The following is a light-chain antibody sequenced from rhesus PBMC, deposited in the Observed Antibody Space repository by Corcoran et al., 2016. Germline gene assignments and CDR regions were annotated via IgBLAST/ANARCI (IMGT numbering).Light chain of an antibody. CDR1: ENVNNY. CDR3: QHNYGTPWT. CDR2: KAS. J-gene: IGKJ1*01. V-gene: IGKV1-74*01. Sequence: DIQMTQSPSSLSASVGDRVTITCRARENVNNYLNWYQQKPGKAPKLLIYKASTLQSGVPSRFSGSGSGTDYTFTIRSLQSEDVATYYCQHNYGTPWTFGQGTKVEIK.